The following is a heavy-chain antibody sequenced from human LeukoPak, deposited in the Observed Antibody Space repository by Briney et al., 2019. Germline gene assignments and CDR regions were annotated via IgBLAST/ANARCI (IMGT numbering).Heavy chain of an antibody. Sequence: QTGGSLRLSGAASGFMFSTYGMHWVRQAPGKGLEWVAVIWNDGSNKYHADSVKGRFTISRDNSKNTLYLQMNSQRAEDTAVYYCAGPVRGIIDYGMDVWGKGTTVTVSS. D-gene: IGHD3-10*02. CDR1: GFMFSTYG. V-gene: IGHV3-33*01. CDR2: IWNDGSNK. CDR3: AGPVRGIIDYGMDV. J-gene: IGHJ6*04.